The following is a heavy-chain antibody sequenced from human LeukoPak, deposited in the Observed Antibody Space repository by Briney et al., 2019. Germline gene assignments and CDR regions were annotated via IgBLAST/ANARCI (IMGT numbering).Heavy chain of an antibody. CDR3: VGWGISGITNH. Sequence: GGSLRLSCVASGFTFGEYWMSWVRQAPGKGLEWVANIKLDGSEKNYVDSVKGRFTTSRDKNSLFLQMNSVRAEDTAVYYCVGWGISGITNHWGQGTLVTVSS. J-gene: IGHJ4*02. D-gene: IGHD1-7*01. CDR1: GFTFGEYW. CDR2: IKLDGSEK. V-gene: IGHV3-7*01.